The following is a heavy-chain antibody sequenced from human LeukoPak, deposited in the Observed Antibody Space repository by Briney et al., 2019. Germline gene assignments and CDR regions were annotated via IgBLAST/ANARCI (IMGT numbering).Heavy chain of an antibody. CDR1: GFTFSSYW. V-gene: IGHV3-74*01. CDR3: AREGRDFWSGYRLRFDYYYYGMDV. Sequence: QPGGSLRLSCAASGFTFSSYWMHWVRQAPGQGLVWVSRINSDGSSTTYADSVKGRFTISRDNAKNTLYLQMNSLRAEDTAVYYCAREGRDFWSGYRLRFDYYYYGMDVWGQGTTVTVSS. D-gene: IGHD3-3*01. CDR2: INSDGSST. J-gene: IGHJ6*02.